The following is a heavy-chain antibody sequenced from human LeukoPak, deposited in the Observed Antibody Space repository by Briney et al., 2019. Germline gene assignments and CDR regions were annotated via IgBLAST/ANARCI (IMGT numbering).Heavy chain of an antibody. D-gene: IGHD2-2*01. V-gene: IGHV4-39*01. Sequence: SETLSLTCTVSGGSISSSSYYWGWIRQPPGKGLEWIGSIYYSGSTYYNPPLKSRVTISVDTSKNQFSLKLSSVTAADTAVYYCASINKDIVVVPAALADYWGQGTLVTVSS. CDR1: GGSISSSSYY. CDR2: IYYSGST. J-gene: IGHJ4*02. CDR3: ASINKDIVVVPAALADY.